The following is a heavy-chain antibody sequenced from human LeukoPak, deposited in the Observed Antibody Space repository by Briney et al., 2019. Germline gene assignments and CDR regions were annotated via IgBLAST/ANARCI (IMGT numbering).Heavy chain of an antibody. Sequence: GGSLRLSCAASGFTFSSYSMNWVRQAPGKGLEWVSSISSSSSYIYYADSVKGRFTISRDNAKNSLYLQMNSLRAEDTAVYYCARDKYYYDSSGPTWGQGTLVTVSS. J-gene: IGHJ5*02. CDR1: GFTFSSYS. CDR2: ISSSSSYI. V-gene: IGHV3-21*01. D-gene: IGHD3-22*01. CDR3: ARDKYYYDSSGPT.